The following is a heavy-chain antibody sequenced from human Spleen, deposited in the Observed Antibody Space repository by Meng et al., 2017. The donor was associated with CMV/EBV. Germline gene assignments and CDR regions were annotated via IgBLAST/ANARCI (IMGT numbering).Heavy chain of an antibody. CDR3: ARAKWDRSRADAFDI. V-gene: IGHV1-2*02. J-gene: IGHJ3*02. CDR1: GYTFTDYY. CDR2: INPNNGGT. Sequence: ASVKVSCKGSGYTFTDYYMHWVRQAPGQGLEWMGWINPNNGGTNYAQKFQGRVTITADKSMSTAYMELSSLRSEDTAVYYCARAKWDRSRADAFDIWGQGTMVTVSS. D-gene: IGHD1-26*01.